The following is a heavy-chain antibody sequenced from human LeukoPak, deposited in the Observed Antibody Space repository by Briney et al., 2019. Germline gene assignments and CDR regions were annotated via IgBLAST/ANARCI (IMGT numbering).Heavy chain of an antibody. J-gene: IGHJ5*02. Sequence: GASVKVSCKTSGYTFINYGISWVRQAPGQGLGWMGWINGNSGYTNYAQKVQGRVAMTTDPSTSTVYMEMRSLRSDDTAVYYCARGLGYCSSTSCYLGWFDPWGQGTLVTVSS. CDR3: ARGLGYCSSTSCYLGWFDP. CDR1: GYTFINYG. D-gene: IGHD2-2*01. CDR2: INGNSGYT. V-gene: IGHV1-18*01.